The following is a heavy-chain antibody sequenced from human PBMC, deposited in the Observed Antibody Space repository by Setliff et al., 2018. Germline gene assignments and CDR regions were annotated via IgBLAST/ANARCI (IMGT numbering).Heavy chain of an antibody. D-gene: IGHD6-19*01. CDR2: IYYSGSTS. CDR3: ARGRAGHSGH. CDR1: GGSISSGGYY. V-gene: IGHV4-31*03. Sequence: SETLSLTCTVSGGSISSGGYYWSWIRQHPGKGLEWIGYIYYSGSTSYYNPSLKSRVTISVDTSKNQFSLKLSSVTAADTAVYYCARGRAGHSGHWGQGTLVSVSS. J-gene: IGHJ4*02.